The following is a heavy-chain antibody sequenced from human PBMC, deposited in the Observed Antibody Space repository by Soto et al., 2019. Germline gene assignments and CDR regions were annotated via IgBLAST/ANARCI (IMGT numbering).Heavy chain of an antibody. J-gene: IGHJ4*02. Sequence: EVQLVESGGGSVQPGGSLRLSCAASGFAISNYWMNWVRQAPGKGLVWVSRIRSEGSSTTYADSVRGRFTTSRDHAKNTLYLQMNSLRAEDTAVYSCLDYGARWGQGPLVTVSS. V-gene: IGHV3-74*01. CDR3: LDYGAR. CDR1: GFAISNYW. CDR2: IRSEGSST. D-gene: IGHD4-17*01.